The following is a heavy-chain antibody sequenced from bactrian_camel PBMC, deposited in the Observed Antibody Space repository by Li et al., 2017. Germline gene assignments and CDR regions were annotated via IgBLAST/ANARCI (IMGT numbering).Heavy chain of an antibody. CDR2: ITTGGGTT. V-gene: IGHV3S1*01. CDR3: AARSQTCWLPLDSPDDEYDT. CDR1: GRYTIQNYC. Sequence: VQLVESGGDSVQVGGSLRLSCAASGRYTIQNYCMAWFRQVPGKEREGVAAITTGGGTTYYADSVKGRFTISQDNADNTLYLQMNSLKPEDTAMYYCAARSQTCWLPLDSPDDEYDTWGQGTQVTVS. J-gene: IGHJ4*01. D-gene: IGHD1*01.